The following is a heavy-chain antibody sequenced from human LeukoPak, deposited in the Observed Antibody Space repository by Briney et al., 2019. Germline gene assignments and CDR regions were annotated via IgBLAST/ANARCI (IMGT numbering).Heavy chain of an antibody. Sequence: NPGGSLRLSCADSGFIFSSYSMNWVRQAPGKGLKWVSSISSSSYIYYADSVKGRFTISRDNAKNSLYLQMNSLRAEDTAVYYCAREDGAAVAGSWYFDLWGRGTLVTVSS. CDR3: AREDGAAVAGSWYFDL. D-gene: IGHD6-19*01. V-gene: IGHV3-21*01. CDR2: ISSSSYI. J-gene: IGHJ2*01. CDR1: GFIFSSYS.